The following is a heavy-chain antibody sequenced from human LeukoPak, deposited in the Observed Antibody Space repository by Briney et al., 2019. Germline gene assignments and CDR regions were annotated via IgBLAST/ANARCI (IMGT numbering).Heavy chain of an antibody. D-gene: IGHD3-22*01. CDR1: GASISGSSHY. CDR3: ARLFDDYDSSGFSIDY. J-gene: IGHJ4*02. V-gene: IGHV4-39*01. Sequence: SETLSLTCTVSGASISGSSHYWGWIRQPPGKGLEWIGNIYYSGSTYYNPSLKSRVTISVDTSKNQFSLKLSSVTAADTAVYYCARLFDDYDSSGFSIDYWGQGTLVTVSS. CDR2: IYYSGST.